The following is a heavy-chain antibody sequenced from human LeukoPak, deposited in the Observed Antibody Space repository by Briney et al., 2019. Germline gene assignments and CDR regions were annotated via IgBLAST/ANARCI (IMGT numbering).Heavy chain of an antibody. Sequence: PGGSLRLSCAASGFTFSSYAMSWVRQAPGKGLEWVSAISGSGGSTYYADSVKGRFTISRDNAKNSLYLHMNSLRAEDTAVYYCARGPSPYDSSGQNWFDPWGQGALVTVSS. J-gene: IGHJ5*02. D-gene: IGHD3-22*01. V-gene: IGHV3-23*01. CDR1: GFTFSSYA. CDR3: ARGPSPYDSSGQNWFDP. CDR2: ISGSGGST.